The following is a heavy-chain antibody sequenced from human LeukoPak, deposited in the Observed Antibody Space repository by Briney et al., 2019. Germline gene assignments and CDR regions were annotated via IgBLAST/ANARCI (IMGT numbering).Heavy chain of an antibody. V-gene: IGHV1-58*02. CDR1: GFTFTSSA. D-gene: IGHD2-21*02. CDR3: AAASEIVVVTADAFDI. Sequence: ASVKVSCKASGFTFTSSAMQWVRQARGQRLEWIGWIVVGSGNTNYAQKFQERVTITRDMSTSTAYMELSSLRSEDTAVYYCAAASEIVVVTADAFDIWGQGTMVTVSS. J-gene: IGHJ3*02. CDR2: IVVGSGNT.